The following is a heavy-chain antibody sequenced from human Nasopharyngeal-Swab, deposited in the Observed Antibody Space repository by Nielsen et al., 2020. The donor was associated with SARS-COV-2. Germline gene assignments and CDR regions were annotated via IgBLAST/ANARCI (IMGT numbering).Heavy chain of an antibody. CDR3: ARDAPAHYGAFY. Sequence: GESLKISFAASGFTFSSFGMHWVRQAPGKGLEWVAFIAHDASNEYYGDSVKGRFSNSRDSSKNTLYLQMDSLRGEDTAVYYCARDAPAHYGAFYWGRGTLVTVSS. CDR2: IAHDASNE. D-gene: IGHD4-17*01. CDR1: GFTFSSFG. V-gene: IGHV3-30*03. J-gene: IGHJ4*02.